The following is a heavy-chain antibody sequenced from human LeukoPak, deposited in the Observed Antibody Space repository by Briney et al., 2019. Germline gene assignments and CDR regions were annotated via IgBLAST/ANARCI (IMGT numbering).Heavy chain of an antibody. CDR2: ISGSGGGT. Sequence: GGSLRLSCAASGFTSSSYAVSWVRQAPGKGLEWVSAISGSGGGTYYADSVKGRFNISRDNSNNTLYLHMNSLSTEDTAVYYCAKTTTGYSSGRYPGWPVDYWGQGTLVTVSS. V-gene: IGHV3-23*01. CDR3: AKTTTGYSSGRYPGWPVDY. CDR1: GFTSSSYA. D-gene: IGHD6-19*01. J-gene: IGHJ4*02.